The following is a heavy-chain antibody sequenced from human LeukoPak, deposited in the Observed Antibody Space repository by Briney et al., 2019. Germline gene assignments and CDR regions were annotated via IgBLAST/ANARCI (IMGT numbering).Heavy chain of an antibody. D-gene: IGHD1-20*01. CDR3: AKAASGNWYDVSDY. CDR2: ISGRGVST. Sequence: PGGSLRLSCAASGFTFSTYAMSWVRQAPGKGLEWVSAISGRGVSTSYADSVRGRFTISRDNSKNTLYLQMNSLRAEDTAVYYCAKAASGNWYDVSDYWGQGTLVTVSS. CDR1: GFTFSTYA. V-gene: IGHV3-23*01. J-gene: IGHJ4*02.